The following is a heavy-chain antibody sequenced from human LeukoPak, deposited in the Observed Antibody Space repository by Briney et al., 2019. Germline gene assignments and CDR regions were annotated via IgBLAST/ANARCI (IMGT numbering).Heavy chain of an antibody. CDR1: GYTFTGYY. Sequence: ASVKVSCKASGYTFTGYYMRWVRQAPGQGLEWMGWINPNSGGTNYAQKFQGRVTMTRDTSISTAYMELSRLRSDDTAVYYCARGPSYYYGSGSGDYWGQGTLVTVSS. V-gene: IGHV1-2*02. CDR3: ARGPSYYYGSGSGDY. CDR2: INPNSGGT. J-gene: IGHJ4*02. D-gene: IGHD3-10*01.